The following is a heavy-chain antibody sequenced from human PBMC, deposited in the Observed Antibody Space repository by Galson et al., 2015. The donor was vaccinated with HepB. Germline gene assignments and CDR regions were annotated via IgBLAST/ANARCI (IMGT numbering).Heavy chain of an antibody. D-gene: IGHD3-10*01. J-gene: IGHJ5*02. V-gene: IGHV1-18*01. CDR1: GYTFTSYG. Sequence: SVKVSCKASGYTFTSYGISWVRQAPGQGLEWMGWISAYNGNTNYAQKLQGRVTMTTDTSTSTAYMELRSLRSDDTAVYYRARVRVTMVRGDRNWFDPWGQGTLVTVSS. CDR3: ARVRVTMVRGDRNWFDP. CDR2: ISAYNGNT.